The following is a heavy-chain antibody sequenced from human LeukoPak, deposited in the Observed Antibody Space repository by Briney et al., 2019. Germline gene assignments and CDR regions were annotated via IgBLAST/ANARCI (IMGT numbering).Heavy chain of an antibody. D-gene: IGHD3-22*01. J-gene: IGHJ1*01. Sequence: PGGSLRLSCAASGFTVSSNYMSWVRQAPGKGLEWVSVIYSGGSTYHADSVKGRFTISRDNSKNTLYLQMNSLRAEDTAVYYCAKDGPNYYDSSGYPEYFQHWGQGTLVTVSS. CDR1: GFTVSSNY. V-gene: IGHV3-66*01. CDR3: AKDGPNYYDSSGYPEYFQH. CDR2: IYSGGST.